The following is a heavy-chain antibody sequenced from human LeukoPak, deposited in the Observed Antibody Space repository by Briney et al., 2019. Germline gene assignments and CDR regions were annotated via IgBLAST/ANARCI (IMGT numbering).Heavy chain of an antibody. CDR2: ISWNSGSI. D-gene: IGHD3-22*01. J-gene: IGHJ4*02. V-gene: IGHV3-9*01. CDR3: AKDKYYDSSGPEDY. Sequence: GGSLRLSCAASGFTFDDYAMHWVRQAPGKGLEWVSGISWNSGSIGYADSVKGRFTISRDNAKNSLYLQMNSLRAEDTALYYCAKDKYYDSSGPEDYWGQGTLVTVSS. CDR1: GFTFDDYA.